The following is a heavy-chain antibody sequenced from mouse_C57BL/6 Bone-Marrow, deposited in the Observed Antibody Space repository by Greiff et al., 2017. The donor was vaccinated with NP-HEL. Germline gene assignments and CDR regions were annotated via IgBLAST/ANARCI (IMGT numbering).Heavy chain of an antibody. CDR2: IYPGDGDT. CDR3: ARRRGDLAWFAY. J-gene: IGHJ3*01. V-gene: IGHV1-82*01. Sequence: VQLQQSGPELVKPGASVKISCKASGYAFSSSWMNWVKQRPGQGLEWIGRIYPGDGDTNYNGKFKGKATLTADKSSSTAYMQLSSLTSEDSAVYFCARRRGDLAWFAYWGQGTLVTVSA. CDR1: GYAFSSSW. D-gene: IGHD3-3*01.